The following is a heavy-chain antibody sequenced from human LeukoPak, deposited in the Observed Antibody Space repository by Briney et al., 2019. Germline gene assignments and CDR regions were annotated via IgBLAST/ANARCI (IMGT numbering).Heavy chain of an antibody. J-gene: IGHJ4*02. CDR2: ISYDGGSK. CDR1: GFTFSSYA. Sequence: GGSLRLSCAASGFTFSSYAMHWVRQAPGKGLEWVALISYDGGSKYYADSTKGRFTISRDNSKNTLYLEIKSLRGEDTAVYYCARDMSSSAAGAGCFDHWGQGTLVTVSS. CDR3: ARDMSSSAAGAGCFDH. D-gene: IGHD2-2*01. V-gene: IGHV3-30-3*01.